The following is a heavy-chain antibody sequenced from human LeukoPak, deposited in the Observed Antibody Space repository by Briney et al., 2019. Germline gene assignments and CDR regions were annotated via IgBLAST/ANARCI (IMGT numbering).Heavy chain of an antibody. CDR2: IYSGST. CDR3: ARCFGYSNGWHYNYYYMDV. J-gene: IGHJ6*03. CDR1: GFTVSSNS. V-gene: IGHV3-53*01. D-gene: IGHD6-19*01. Sequence: GGSLRLSCTVSGFTVSSNSMSWVRQAPGKGLEWVSFIYSGSTHYSDSVKGRFTISRDNSKNTLYLQMNSLRAEDTAVYYCARCFGYSNGWHYNYYYMDVWGRGTTVTVSS.